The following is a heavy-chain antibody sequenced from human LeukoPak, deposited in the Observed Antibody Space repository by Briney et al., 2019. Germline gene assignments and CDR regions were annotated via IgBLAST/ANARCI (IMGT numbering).Heavy chain of an antibody. J-gene: IGHJ4*02. V-gene: IGHV4-59*01. CDR1: GGSISSYY. D-gene: IGHD3-22*01. Sequence: SETLSLTCTVSGGSISSYYWSWIRQPPGKGLEWIGYIYYSGSTNYNPSLKSRVTISVDTSKNQFSLKLSSVTAADTAVYYCARESDDSSGYLTGYFDYWGQGTLVTVSS. CDR2: IYYSGST. CDR3: ARESDDSSGYLTGYFDY.